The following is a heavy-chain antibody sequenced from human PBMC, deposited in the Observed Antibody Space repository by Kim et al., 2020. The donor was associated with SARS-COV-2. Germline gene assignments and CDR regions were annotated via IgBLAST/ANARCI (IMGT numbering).Heavy chain of an antibody. CDR2: IYYSGST. CDR3: ARGLYSSSFFDY. J-gene: IGHJ4*02. D-gene: IGHD6-6*01. CDR1: GGSISSYY. Sequence: SETLSLTCTVSGGSISSYYWSWIRQPPGKGLEWIGYIYYSGSTNYNPSLKSRVTISVDTSKNQFSLKLSSVTAADTAVYYCARGLYSSSFFDYWGQGTLVTVSS. V-gene: IGHV4-59*13.